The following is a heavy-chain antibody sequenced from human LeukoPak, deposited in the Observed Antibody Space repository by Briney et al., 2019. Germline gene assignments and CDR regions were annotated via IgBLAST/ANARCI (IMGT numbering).Heavy chain of an antibody. D-gene: IGHD2-2*01. J-gene: IGHJ5*02. V-gene: IGHV1-2*02. Sequence: ASVKVSCKAFGYTFTGYYMHWVRQAPGQGLEWMGWINPNSGGTNYAQKFQGRVTMTRDTSISTAYMELSRLRSDDTAVYYCARGYCSSTSCFGFDPWGQGTLVTVSS. CDR2: INPNSGGT. CDR3: ARGYCSSTSCFGFDP. CDR1: GYTFTGYY.